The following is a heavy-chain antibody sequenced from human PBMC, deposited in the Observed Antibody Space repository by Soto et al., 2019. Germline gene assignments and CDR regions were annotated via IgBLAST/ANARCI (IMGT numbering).Heavy chain of an antibody. V-gene: IGHV3-48*02. CDR3: ARLYSTSSVNRWFDP. CDR1: GFTFSTYS. J-gene: IGHJ5*02. CDR2: ISAGSNNI. D-gene: IGHD6-6*01. Sequence: EVQLVESGGGLVQPGGSLRLSCAASGFTFSTYSMNWFRQAPGKGLEWIAFISAGSNNIYYADSVRGRFTISRDNAENSLYLQMNSRSDEDTAVYYCARLYSTSSVNRWFDPWGQGTLVTVSS.